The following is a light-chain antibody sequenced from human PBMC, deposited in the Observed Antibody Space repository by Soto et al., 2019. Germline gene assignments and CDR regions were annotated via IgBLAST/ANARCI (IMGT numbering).Light chain of an antibody. CDR3: SSYTSSSTLWV. CDR2: EVN. J-gene: IGLJ3*02. V-gene: IGLV2-14*01. CDR1: SSDIGGYNY. Sequence: QSALTQPASVSGSPGQSITISCTGTSSDIGGYNYVSWYQQHPGKAPKLMIYEVNNRPSGVSNRFSGSKSGNTASLTISELQAEYEADYYCSSYTSSSTLWVFGGGTKLTVL.